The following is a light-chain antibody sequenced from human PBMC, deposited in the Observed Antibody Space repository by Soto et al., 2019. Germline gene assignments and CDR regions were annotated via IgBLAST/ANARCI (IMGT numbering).Light chain of an antibody. J-gene: IGKJ1*01. CDR2: AAS. Sequence: EIGLTQSPGTLSLSLGERATLSCRASQSISSSYLAWYQQTPGQAPRLLISAASSRATGIPDRFSGSGSGTDFTLTISRLEPEDFAVFYCQQYGISPKTFGQGTKVDI. V-gene: IGKV3-20*01. CDR3: QQYGISPKT. CDR1: QSISSSY.